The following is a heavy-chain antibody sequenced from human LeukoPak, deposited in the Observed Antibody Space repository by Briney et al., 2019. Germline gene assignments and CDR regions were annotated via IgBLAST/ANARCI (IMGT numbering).Heavy chain of an antibody. D-gene: IGHD1-26*01. J-gene: IGHJ4*02. V-gene: IGHV3-53*01. CDR2: LYSGGSI. CDR1: GFTVSNNY. Sequence: PGGSLRLSCAASGFTVSNNYMSLVRQAPGKGLEWVSVLYSGGSIYYADSVKGRFTISRDSSKNTLYLQMNSLRAEDTAVYYCARGPYQSYSSSRGDYWGQGTLVTVSS. CDR3: ARGPYQSYSSSRGDY.